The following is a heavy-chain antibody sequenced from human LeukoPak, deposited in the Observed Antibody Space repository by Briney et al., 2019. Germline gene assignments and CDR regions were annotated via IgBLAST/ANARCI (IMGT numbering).Heavy chain of an antibody. Sequence: ASVKVSCKASGYTFTGYYMHWVRQAPGQGLECMGWINPNSGGTNYAQKFQGRVTMTRDTSISTAYMELSRLRSDDTAVYYCARLSRLIVVVPAARYNWFDPWGQGTLVTVSS. J-gene: IGHJ5*02. CDR3: ARLSRLIVVVPAARYNWFDP. CDR1: GYTFTGYY. V-gene: IGHV1-2*02. D-gene: IGHD2-2*01. CDR2: INPNSGGT.